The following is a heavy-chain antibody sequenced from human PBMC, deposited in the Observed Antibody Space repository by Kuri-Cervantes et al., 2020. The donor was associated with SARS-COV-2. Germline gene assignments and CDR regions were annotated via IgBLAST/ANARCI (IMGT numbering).Heavy chain of an antibody. CDR1: GGSISSSNW. J-gene: IGHJ4*02. CDR2: IYHSGST. CDR3: ARLSIYDSSGYTDDY. D-gene: IGHD3-22*01. Sequence: SETLSLTCAVSGGSISSSNWWSWVRQPPGKGLEWIGEIYHSGSTNYNPSLKSRVTISVDTSKNQFSLKLSSVTAADTAVYYCARLSIYDSSGYTDDYWGQGTLVTVSS. V-gene: IGHV4-4*02.